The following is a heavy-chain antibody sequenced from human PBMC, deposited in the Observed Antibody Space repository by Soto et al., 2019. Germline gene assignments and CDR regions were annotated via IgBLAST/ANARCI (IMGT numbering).Heavy chain of an antibody. D-gene: IGHD3-16*01. J-gene: IGHJ4*02. Sequence: EVQLVESGGGLVQPGGSLRLSCAASGFTVSTKYMSWVRQAPGKGLEWVSVIYSGGSTFYADSVRGRFTISRDNSKNTAKLQMNSLRAEDTAVYYCARDPWAADYWGQGTLVTVSS. V-gene: IGHV3-66*01. CDR1: GFTVSTKY. CDR2: IYSGGST. CDR3: ARDPWAADY.